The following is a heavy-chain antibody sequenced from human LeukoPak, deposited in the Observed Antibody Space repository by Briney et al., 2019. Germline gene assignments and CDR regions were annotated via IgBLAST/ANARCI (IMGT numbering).Heavy chain of an antibody. CDR3: ARPSFTQGSYFDY. D-gene: IGHD2-15*01. J-gene: IGHJ4*02. V-gene: IGHV3-7*01. CDR2: IRHDGGEP. CDR1: RVSPITYW. Sequence: VGSLRLSCAASRVSPITYWMGWVCHAPGGGLERVAHIRHDGGEPYYVGSVKGRFTISRDNAKTSLYLQMNSLSAEDTAVYYCARPSFTQGSYFDYWGQGTLVTVSS.